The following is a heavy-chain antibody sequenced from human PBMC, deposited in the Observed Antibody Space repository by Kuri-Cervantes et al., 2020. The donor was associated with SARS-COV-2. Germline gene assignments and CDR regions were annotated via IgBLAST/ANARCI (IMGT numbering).Heavy chain of an antibody. CDR2: ISRSGTTI. CDR1: GFTFSDYY. J-gene: IGHJ4*02. D-gene: IGHD5-18*01. CDR3: VGETDTAMAFFDY. Sequence: GGSLRLSCAASGFTFSDYYMSWIRQAPGKGLEWVSYISRSGTTIYYADSVKGRFTISRDNSKNTLYLQMNSLRAEDTAVYYCVGETDTAMAFFDYWGQGTLVTVSS. V-gene: IGHV3-11*04.